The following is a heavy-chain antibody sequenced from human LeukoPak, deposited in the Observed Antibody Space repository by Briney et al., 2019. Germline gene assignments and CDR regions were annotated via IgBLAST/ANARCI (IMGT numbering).Heavy chain of an antibody. V-gene: IGHV3-30*02. J-gene: IGHJ3*01. CDR3: AKVRYYGSGSPPAA. CDR2: IRYDGSNK. Sequence: GGSLRLSCAASGFTFSSYGMHWVRQAPGKGLEWVAFIRYDGSNKYYADSVKGRFTISRDNSKNTLYLQMNSLRAEDTAVYYCAKVRYYGSGSPPAAWGQGTMVTVSS. CDR1: GFTFSSYG. D-gene: IGHD3-10*01.